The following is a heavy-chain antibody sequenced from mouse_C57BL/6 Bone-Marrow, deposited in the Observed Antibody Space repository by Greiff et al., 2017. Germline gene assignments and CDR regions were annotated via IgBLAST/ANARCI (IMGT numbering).Heavy chain of an antibody. CDR3: ARPHSYGSYYAMDY. V-gene: IGHV1-42*01. CDR1: GYSFTGYY. J-gene: IGHJ4*01. Sequence: VQLQQSGPELVKPGASVKISCKASGYSFTGYYMNWVKQSPEKSLEWIGEINPSTGGTTYNQKFKAKATLTVDKSSSTAYMQLKSLTSEDSAVYYCARPHSYGSYYAMDYWGQGTSVTVSS. D-gene: IGHD1-1*01. CDR2: INPSTGGT.